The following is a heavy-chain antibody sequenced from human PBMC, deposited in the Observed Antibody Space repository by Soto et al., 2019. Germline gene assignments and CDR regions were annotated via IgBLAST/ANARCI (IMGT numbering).Heavy chain of an antibody. J-gene: IGHJ4*02. CDR2: INSDESRT. D-gene: IGHD1-1*01. CDR1: GFTFSRYW. CDR3: ARAPVDWNDRQPIDY. Sequence: EVQLVESGGGLVQPGGSLRLSCAASGFTFSRYWMHWVRQDSGKGLVWVSRINSDESRTTYADSVKGRFTISRDDAKNTLYLQINSLRVEDTAVYYCARAPVDWNDRQPIDYWGQGTLVTVSS. V-gene: IGHV3-74*03.